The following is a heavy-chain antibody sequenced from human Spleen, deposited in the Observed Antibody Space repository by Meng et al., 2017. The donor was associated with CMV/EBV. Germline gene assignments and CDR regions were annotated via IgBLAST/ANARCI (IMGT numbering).Heavy chain of an antibody. CDR1: GGSISSSNYY. J-gene: IGHJ5*01. Sequence: SETLSLTCAVSGGSISSSNYYWGWIRQPPGRGLECIGNIHYTGSTYYNPSLKSRVTISVDTSRNQFSLKLTSVTAADTAVYYCARLGDILLAPPLIVGDSWGQGTLVTVSS. CDR2: IHYTGST. D-gene: IGHD1-26*01. CDR3: ARLGDILLAPPLIVGDS. V-gene: IGHV4-39*07.